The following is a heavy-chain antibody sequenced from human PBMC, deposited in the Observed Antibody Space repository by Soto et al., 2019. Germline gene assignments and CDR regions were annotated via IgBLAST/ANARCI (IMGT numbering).Heavy chain of an antibody. CDR3: VRGGLSGGFSNYGC. CDR1: GFDFSSYG. J-gene: IGHJ4*02. D-gene: IGHD1-26*01. V-gene: IGHV3-33*01. CDR2: LGFDGGGR. Sequence: QMQLVESGGGVVQPGTSLRLSCAASGFDFSSYGMHWVRQTPGKGLEWVAVLGFDGGGRYYADSVKGRFTISRDNSKNTVYLQVNSLRVEDTAVYYCVRGGLSGGFSNYGCWGQGTLVTVSS.